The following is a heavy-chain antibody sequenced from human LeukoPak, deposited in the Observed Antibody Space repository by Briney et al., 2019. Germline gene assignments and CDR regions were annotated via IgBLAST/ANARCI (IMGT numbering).Heavy chain of an antibody. V-gene: IGHV3-23*01. J-gene: IGHJ4*02. CDR2: ISSSGSGDNT. Sequence: GGSLRLPCAASRVTLSSFAMSWARQAPGKGLEWVSGISSSGSGDNTYYADSVKGRFTISRDNSKNTLYLQMNSLRAEDTAVYYCTKLISSGYYSLSQGPPWYFDYWGQGTLVTVSS. CDR1: RVTLSSFA. CDR3: TKLISSGYYSLSQGPPWYFDY. D-gene: IGHD3-22*01.